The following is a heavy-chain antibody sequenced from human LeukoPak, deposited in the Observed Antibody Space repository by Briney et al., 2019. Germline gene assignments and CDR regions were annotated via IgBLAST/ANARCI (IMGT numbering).Heavy chain of an antibody. Sequence: GGSLRLSCAASGFTFDDYGMSWVRQAPGKGLEWVSGINWNGGSTGYADSVKGRFTISGDNAKNSRYLQMNSLRAEDTALYYCARGGYGDYADYWGQGTLVTVAS. D-gene: IGHD4-17*01. CDR2: INWNGGST. V-gene: IGHV3-20*04. J-gene: IGHJ4*02. CDR1: GFTFDDYG. CDR3: ARGGYGDYADY.